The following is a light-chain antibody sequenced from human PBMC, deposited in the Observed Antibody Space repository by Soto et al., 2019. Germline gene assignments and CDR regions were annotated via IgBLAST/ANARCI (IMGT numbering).Light chain of an antibody. CDR3: SSYVGNTNLV. CDR1: SSDVGAYNY. CDR2: EVN. V-gene: IGLV2-8*01. J-gene: IGLJ2*01. Sequence: QSALTQPPSASGSPGQSVTLSCTGTSSDVGAYNYVSWYQQHPGKAPKLMIYEVNKRPSGVPDRFSGSKSGNTASLTVSGLQAEDEADYYCSSYVGNTNLVFGGGTKLTVL.